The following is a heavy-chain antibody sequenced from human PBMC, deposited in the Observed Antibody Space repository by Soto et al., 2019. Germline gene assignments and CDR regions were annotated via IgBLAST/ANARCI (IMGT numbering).Heavy chain of an antibody. CDR1: GGSISNYY. CDR3: ARVLTRRYSNSAFDY. CDR2: VYYTGST. J-gene: IGHJ4*02. D-gene: IGHD3-9*01. V-gene: IGHV4-59*12. Sequence: PSETLSLTCTVSGGSISNYYWTWIRQTPGKGLEWIGYVYYTGSTNYNPSLKSRVHISIDTSKNEFYLNLTSVTAAETAIYYCARVLTRRYSNSAFDYWGQGTLVTVSS.